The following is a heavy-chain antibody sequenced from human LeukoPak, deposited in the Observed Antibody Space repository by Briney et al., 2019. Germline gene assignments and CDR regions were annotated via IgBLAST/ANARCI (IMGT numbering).Heavy chain of an antibody. CDR2: ISYDGSNK. CDR1: GFTFSSYG. J-gene: IGHJ4*02. CDR3: AKTWEQWLWGLDY. D-gene: IGHD6-19*01. V-gene: IGHV3-30*18. Sequence: PGGSLRLSCAASGFTFSSYGMHWVRQAPSKGLEWVAVISYDGSNKYYADSAKGRFTISRDNSKNTLYLQMNSLRAEDTAVYYCAKTWEQWLWGLDYWGQGTLVTVSS.